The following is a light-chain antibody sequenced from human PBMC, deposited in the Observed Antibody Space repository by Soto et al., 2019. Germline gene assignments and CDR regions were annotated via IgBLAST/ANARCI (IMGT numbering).Light chain of an antibody. V-gene: IGKV3-11*01. J-gene: IGKJ4*01. CDR1: QSVSSY. Sequence: DIVERKARANVRMEVGERDTLSCSASQSVSSYLAWYQQKPGQAPRLLIYDASNRATGIPARFSGSGSGTDFTLTISSLEPEDFAVYYCQQRSNWPLTFGGGTKVDIK. CDR3: QQRSNWPLT. CDR2: DAS.